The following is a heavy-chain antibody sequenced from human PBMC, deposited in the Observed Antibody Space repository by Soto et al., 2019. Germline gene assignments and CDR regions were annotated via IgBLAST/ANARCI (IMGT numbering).Heavy chain of an antibody. Sequence: PSETLSLTCTVSGGSLSSSSYYWGWIRQPPGKGLEWIGSIYYSGSTYYNPSLKSRVTISVDTSKNQFSLKLSSVTAADTAVYYCARHQRPKYSSSFRQRWGQGTLVTVSS. D-gene: IGHD6-13*01. CDR3: ARHQRPKYSSSFRQR. J-gene: IGHJ4*02. CDR2: IYYSGST. V-gene: IGHV4-39*01. CDR1: GGSLSSSSYY.